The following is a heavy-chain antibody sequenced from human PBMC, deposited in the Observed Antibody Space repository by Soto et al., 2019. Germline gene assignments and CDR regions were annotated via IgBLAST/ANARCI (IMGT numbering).Heavy chain of an antibody. CDR3: AHDIPLRL. D-gene: IGHD3-9*01. V-gene: IGHV1-24*01. J-gene: IGHJ4*02. CDR1: GYTLTELS. CDR2: FDPEDGEE. Sequence: ASVKVSCKVSGYTLTELSMQWVRQAPGKGLEWMGGFDPEDGEEMYAQKFQGRVTMTEDASTDTAYMELSGLRSDDTGVYYCAHDIPLRLWGQGTLVTVSS.